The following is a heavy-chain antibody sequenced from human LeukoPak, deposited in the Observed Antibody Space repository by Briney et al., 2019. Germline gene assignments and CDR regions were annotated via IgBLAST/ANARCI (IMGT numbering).Heavy chain of an antibody. CDR2: ISTDGYTT. CDR3: ARAPHYSNYGPYYYGMDV. J-gene: IGHJ6*02. D-gene: IGHD4-11*01. CDR1: GLAFSAYE. Sequence: GGSMRLSCAASGLAFSAYEMHWVRQAPRKGLVWVSRISTDGYTTDYADFVQGRFTASRDNTKNTWSLEMNSLRAEDTAVYYCARAPHYSNYGPYYYGMDVWGQGTTVTVSS. V-gene: IGHV3-74*01.